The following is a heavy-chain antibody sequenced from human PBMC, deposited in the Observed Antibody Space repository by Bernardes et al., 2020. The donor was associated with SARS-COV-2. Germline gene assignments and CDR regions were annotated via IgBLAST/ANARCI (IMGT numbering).Heavy chain of an antibody. V-gene: IGHV4-39*01. J-gene: IGHJ6*02. CDR2: MYNSRST. CDR1: GGSLSSSSYY. CDR3: VGSSCGIDCYIGGLRSWDYGMDI. Sequence: SETLSLTCSVSGGSLSSSSYYWGWIRQPPGKGLEWIGTMYNSRSTYHNPSLKSRASISIDTWKNQVSLRLQSVTAADTAVYYCVGSSCGIDCYIGGLRSWDYGMDIWGQGTTVSVSS. D-gene: IGHD2-21*02.